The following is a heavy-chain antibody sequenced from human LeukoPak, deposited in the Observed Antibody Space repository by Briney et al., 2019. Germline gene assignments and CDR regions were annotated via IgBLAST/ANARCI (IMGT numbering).Heavy chain of an antibody. CDR3: ARGRQRSYYDSSGRKNDY. J-gene: IGHJ4*02. CDR1: GGSFSGYY. D-gene: IGHD3-22*01. Sequence: SETLSLTCAVYGGSFSGYYWSWIRQPPGKGLEWIGEINHSGSTNYNPSLKSRVTISVDTSKNQFSPKLSSVTAADTAVYYCARGRQRSYYDSSGRKNDYWGQGTLVTVSS. V-gene: IGHV4-34*01. CDR2: INHSGST.